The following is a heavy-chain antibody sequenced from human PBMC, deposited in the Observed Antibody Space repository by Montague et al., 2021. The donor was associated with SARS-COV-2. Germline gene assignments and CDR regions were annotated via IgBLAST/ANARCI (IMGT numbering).Heavy chain of an antibody. CDR3: AKEGVVVGADGFDY. J-gene: IGHJ3*01. CDR2: ISSSSSYI. D-gene: IGHD3-22*01. CDR1: GFTFSSYS. Sequence: SLRLSCAASGFTFSSYSMNWVRQAPGKGLEWVSSISSSSSYIYYADSVKGRFTISRDNAKNSLYLQMNSLRAEDTAVYYCAKEGVVVGADGFDYWGQGTMVIASS. V-gene: IGHV3-21*04.